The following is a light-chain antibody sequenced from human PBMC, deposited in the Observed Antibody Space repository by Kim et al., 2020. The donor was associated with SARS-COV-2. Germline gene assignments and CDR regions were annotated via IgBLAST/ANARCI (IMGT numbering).Light chain of an antibody. CDR2: LMPNGDY. J-gene: IGLJ2*01. V-gene: IGLV4-60*03. Sequence: SVKLTCTLNRGHIDDIIASHQQQPGKAPRLVMNLMPNGDYKKGSGVPDRFTGSSSGADRYLTISNLQSEDEADYYCETWDRTTRLFGGGTQLTVL. CDR1: RGHIDDI. CDR3: ETWDRTTRL.